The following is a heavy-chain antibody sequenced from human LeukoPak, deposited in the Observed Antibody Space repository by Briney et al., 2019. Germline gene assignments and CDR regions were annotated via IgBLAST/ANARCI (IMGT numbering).Heavy chain of an antibody. J-gene: IGHJ1*01. V-gene: IGHV3-64*01. CDR2: ISSNGGRT. Sequence: PGGSLRLSCAASGFTFRSYGMHWVRQAPGKGLEYVSAISSNGGRTYYANSVKGRFTISRDNSRNTLYLQMGSLRAEDMAVYYCATYYYDSGGFHFHHWGQGTPVTVSS. CDR1: GFTFRSYG. CDR3: ATYYYDSGGFHFHH. D-gene: IGHD3-22*01.